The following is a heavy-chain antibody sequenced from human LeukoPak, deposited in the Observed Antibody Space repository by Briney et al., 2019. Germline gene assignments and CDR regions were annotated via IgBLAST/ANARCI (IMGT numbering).Heavy chain of an antibody. D-gene: IGHD1-26*01. Sequence: GGSLRLSCAASGFTVSSNYMSWVRQAPGKGLEWVGRFKSKTDGGTTDYAATVKGRFTISRDDSKNTLYLQMNSLKTEDTAVYYCTTGVGATLEFDYWGRGTLVTVSS. CDR3: TTGVGATLEFDY. V-gene: IGHV3-15*01. J-gene: IGHJ4*02. CDR1: GFTVSSNY. CDR2: FKSKTDGGTT.